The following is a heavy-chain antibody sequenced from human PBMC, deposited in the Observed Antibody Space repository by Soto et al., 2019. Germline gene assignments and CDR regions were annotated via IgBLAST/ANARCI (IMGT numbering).Heavy chain of an antibody. D-gene: IGHD6-6*01. J-gene: IGHJ6*01. CDR3: ARDMVPGIAARPGYYYYGMDV. Sequence: ASVKVSCKASGYTFTGYYMHWVRQAPGQGLEWMGWINPNSGGTNYAQKFQVWVTMTRDTSISTAYMELSRLRSDDTAVYYCARDMVPGIAARPGYYYYGMDVWGQGTTVTVSS. CDR2: INPNSGGT. CDR1: GYTFTGYY. V-gene: IGHV1-2*04.